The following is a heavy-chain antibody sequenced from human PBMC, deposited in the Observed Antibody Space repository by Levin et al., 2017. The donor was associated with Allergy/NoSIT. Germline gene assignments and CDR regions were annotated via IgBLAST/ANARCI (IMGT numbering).Heavy chain of an antibody. CDR3: AKEAIFLAAAEHNHFDY. Sequence: GGSLRLSCAASGFTFSSYGMHWVRQAPGKGLEWVAVISYDGSNKYYADSVKGRFTISRDNSKNTLYLQMNSLRAEDTAVYYCAKEAIFLAAAEHNHFDYWGQGTLVTVSS. D-gene: IGHD6-13*01. CDR2: ISYDGSNK. CDR1: GFTFSSYG. V-gene: IGHV3-30*18. J-gene: IGHJ4*02.